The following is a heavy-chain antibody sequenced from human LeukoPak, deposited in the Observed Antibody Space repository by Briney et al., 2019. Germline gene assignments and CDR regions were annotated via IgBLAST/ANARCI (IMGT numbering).Heavy chain of an antibody. V-gene: IGHV3-66*02. J-gene: IGHJ3*01. CDR2: IYSGGST. CDR1: GFTVSSNY. Sequence: GGSLRLSCAVSGFTVSSNYMSWVRQAPGKGLEWVSVIYSGGSTYYADSVKGRFTISRDNSKNTLYLQMNSLRAEDTAVNYCAREVPGGSDAFDFWGQGTMVTVSS. CDR3: AREVPGGSDAFDF. D-gene: IGHD3-16*01.